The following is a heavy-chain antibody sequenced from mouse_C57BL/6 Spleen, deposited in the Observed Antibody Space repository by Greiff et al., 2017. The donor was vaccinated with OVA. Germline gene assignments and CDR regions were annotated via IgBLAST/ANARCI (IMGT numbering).Heavy chain of an antibody. CDR1: GYTFTSYW. V-gene: IGHV1-69*01. J-gene: IGHJ3*01. CDR3: AREGGPQGFAY. Sequence: QVQLQQPGAELVMPGASVKLSCKASGYTFTSYWMHWVKQRPGQGLEWIGEIDPSDSYTNYNQKFKGKSTLTVDKSSGTAYMQLSSLTSKDSAVYYCAREGGPQGFAYWGQGTLVTVSA. CDR2: IDPSDSYT.